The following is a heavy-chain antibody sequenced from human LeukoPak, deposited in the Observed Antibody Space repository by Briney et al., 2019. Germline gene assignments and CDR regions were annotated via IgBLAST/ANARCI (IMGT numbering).Heavy chain of an antibody. CDR3: ARGIEEIYTRAYYYYYYMDV. D-gene: IGHD5-12*01. J-gene: IGHJ6*03. CDR2: INPNSGGT. Sequence: ASVKVSCKASGYTFTSYGISWVRQAPGQGLEWMGWINPNSGGTNYAQKFQGRVTMTRDTSISTAYMEPSRLRSDDTAVYYCARGIEEIYTRAYYYYYYMDVWGKGTTVTVSS. V-gene: IGHV1-2*02. CDR1: GYTFTSYG.